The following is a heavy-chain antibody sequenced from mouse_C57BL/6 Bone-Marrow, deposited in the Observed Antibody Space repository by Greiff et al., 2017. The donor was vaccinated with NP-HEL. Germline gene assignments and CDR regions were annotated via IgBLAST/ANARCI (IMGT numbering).Heavy chain of an antibody. CDR1: GYTFTSYG. V-gene: IGHV1-81*01. Sequence: VQLQQSGAELARPGASVKLSCKASGYTFTSYGISWVKQRTGQGLEWIGEIYPRSGNTYYNEKFKGKATLTADKSSSPAYMALRSLTSEDSAVFFGAIAPIYYDYDADAMDYWGQGTSVTVSS. D-gene: IGHD2-4*01. CDR2: IYPRSGNT. CDR3: AIAPIYYDYDADAMDY. J-gene: IGHJ4*01.